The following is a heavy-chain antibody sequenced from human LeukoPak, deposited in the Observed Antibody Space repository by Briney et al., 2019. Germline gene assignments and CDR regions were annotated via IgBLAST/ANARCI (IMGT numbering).Heavy chain of an antibody. Sequence: GGSLRLSCAASGFTFSTYAMTWVRQAPGKGLEWVSLISGTGGSTYYADSVKGRFTVSRDTSRSTLYLQMNSLRAEDAAVYYCAKAPVTSCRGAFCYPFDYWGQGTLVTVSS. D-gene: IGHD2-15*01. J-gene: IGHJ4*02. CDR1: GFTFSTYA. CDR2: ISGTGGST. V-gene: IGHV3-23*01. CDR3: AKAPVTSCRGAFCYPFDY.